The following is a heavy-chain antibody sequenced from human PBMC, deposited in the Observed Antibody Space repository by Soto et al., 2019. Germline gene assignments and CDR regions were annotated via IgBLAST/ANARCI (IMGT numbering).Heavy chain of an antibody. D-gene: IGHD1-7*01. CDR3: AKNQERELPRVIDF. CDR2: MSGSSSTT. J-gene: IGHJ4*02. Sequence: EVRLLESEGGLVKPGGSLRLSCATSGLTFSNYAMSWVRQAPGGGLEWVSSMSGSSSTTYYADSVRGRFTISRDRSKNTLYLQMSSLRAEDTALYYCAKNQERELPRVIDFWGQGTLVTVSS. V-gene: IGHV3-23*01. CDR1: GLTFSNYA.